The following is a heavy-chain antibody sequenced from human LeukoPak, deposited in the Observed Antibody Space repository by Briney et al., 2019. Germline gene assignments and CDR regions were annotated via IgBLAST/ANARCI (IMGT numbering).Heavy chain of an antibody. D-gene: IGHD2-15*01. V-gene: IGHV4-39*07. CDR3: ARVGSVVVVAAVDY. CDR2: IYYSGST. J-gene: IGHJ4*02. CDR1: SGSISSSNYY. Sequence: SETLSLTCTVSSGSISSSNYYWGWIRQPPGKGLEWIGSIYYSGSTYYNPSLTSRVTISVDTSKNQFSLKLSSVTAADTAVYYCARVGSVVVVAAVDYWGQGTLVTVSS.